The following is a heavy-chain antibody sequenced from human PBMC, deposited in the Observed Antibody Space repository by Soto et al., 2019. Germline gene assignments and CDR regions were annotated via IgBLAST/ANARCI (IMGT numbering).Heavy chain of an antibody. V-gene: IGHV4-34*01. J-gene: IGHJ4*02. CDR1: GGSFSAYY. D-gene: IGHD3-22*01. CDR2: INHSGGT. CDR3: ARGSVDTVDSSGFYDY. Sequence: SETLSLTCAVYGGSFSAYYWSWIRQPPGKGLEWIGEINHSGGTSYNPSLKSRVTISVDTSKSQFSLKLTSVTAADRAVYYCARGSVDTVDSSGFYDYWGQGTPVTVSS.